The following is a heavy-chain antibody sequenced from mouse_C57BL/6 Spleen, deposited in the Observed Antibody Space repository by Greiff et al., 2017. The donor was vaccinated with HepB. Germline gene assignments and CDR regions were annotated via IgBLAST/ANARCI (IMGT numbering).Heavy chain of an antibody. D-gene: IGHD1-1*01. CDR2: IDPSDSYT. V-gene: IGHV1-59*01. CDR1: GYTFTSYW. J-gene: IGHJ2*01. CDR3: ARLITTVVATDY. Sequence: QVHVKQPGAELVRPGTSVKLSCKASGYTFTSYWMHWVKQRPGQGLEWIGVIDPSDSYTNYNQKFKGKATLTVDTSSSTAYMQLSSLTSEDSAVYYCARLITTVVATDYWGQGTTLTVSS.